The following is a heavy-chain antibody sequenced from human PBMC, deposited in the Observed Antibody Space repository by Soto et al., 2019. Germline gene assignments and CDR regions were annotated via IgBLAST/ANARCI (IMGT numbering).Heavy chain of an antibody. J-gene: IGHJ4*02. D-gene: IGHD3-3*01. CDR2: ISFNGSNK. Sequence: QVQLVESGGGVVQPGRSLRLSCAASGFTFSTYSIHWVRQAPGKGLEGVAFISFNGSNKYYPDTVTGGFTISRDNCKNTLYLQMNSLRPEDTAVYYCAKDGIRFLKPAIPYFDYWGQGTLVTVSS. CDR1: GFTFSTYS. V-gene: IGHV3-30*18. CDR3: AKDGIRFLKPAIPYFDY.